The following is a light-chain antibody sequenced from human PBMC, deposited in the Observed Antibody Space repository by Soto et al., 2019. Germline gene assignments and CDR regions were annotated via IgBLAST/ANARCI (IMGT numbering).Light chain of an antibody. CDR2: AAS. CDR3: QHYHNLPLT. J-gene: IGKJ4*01. Sequence: DIQMTQSPSSLSASVGDRVTITCQASQDITNYVNWYFQKPGKAPKLLISAASNSETGVPSRFSGSGSGTHFTFTISSLQPEDIATYYRQHYHNLPLTFGGGTKVEIK. CDR1: QDITNY. V-gene: IGKV1-33*01.